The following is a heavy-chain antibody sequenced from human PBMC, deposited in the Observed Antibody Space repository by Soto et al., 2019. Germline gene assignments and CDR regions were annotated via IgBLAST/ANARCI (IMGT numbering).Heavy chain of an antibody. CDR2: IKPNNGNT. CDR1: GYTMNTYG. V-gene: IGHV1-18*03. J-gene: IGHJ4*02. D-gene: IGHD3-16*02. CDR3: ARGAYGEVSFDY. Sequence: QVQLVQSGDEVKKPGASVKVSCKGSGYTMNTYGITWVRQAPGQGLEWMGWIKPNNGNTEYAQKVQGRVTMTTDTSTTTAFMELRSLRSDDMAVYYCARGAYGEVSFDYWGQGTLAAVSS.